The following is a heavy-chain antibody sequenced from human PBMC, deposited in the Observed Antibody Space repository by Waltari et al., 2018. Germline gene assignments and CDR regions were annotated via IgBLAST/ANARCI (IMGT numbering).Heavy chain of an antibody. CDR3: ARSTYYYDSSGLTLDY. CDR1: GYTFTGYY. Sequence: QVQLVQSGAEVKKPGASVKVSCKASGYTFTGYYMHWVRQAPGQGREWMGRINPNSGGTNYAQKFQGRVTMTRDTSISTAYMELSRLRSDDTAVYYCARSTYYYDSSGLTLDYWGQGTLVTVSS. D-gene: IGHD3-22*01. J-gene: IGHJ4*02. CDR2: INPNSGGT. V-gene: IGHV1-2*06.